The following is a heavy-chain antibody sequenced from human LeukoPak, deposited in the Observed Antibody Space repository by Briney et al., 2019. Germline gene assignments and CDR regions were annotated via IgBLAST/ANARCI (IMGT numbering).Heavy chain of an antibody. J-gene: IGHJ4*02. CDR1: GFTFSSYP. V-gene: IGHV3-23*01. CDR2: ISSSGGST. CDR3: AKDSRVTIFGVVTYYFDY. D-gene: IGHD3-3*01. Sequence: GGSLRLSCAATGFTFSSYPLSWVRQAPGKGLEWVSAISSSGGSTYYADSVKGRFTISRDNSKNTLYLQMNSLRAEDTAVYYCAKDSRVTIFGVVTYYFDYWGQGTLVTVSS.